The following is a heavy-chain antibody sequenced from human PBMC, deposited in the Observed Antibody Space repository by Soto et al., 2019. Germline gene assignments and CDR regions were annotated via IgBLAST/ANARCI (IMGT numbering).Heavy chain of an antibody. J-gene: IGHJ4*02. CDR1: GGSISSGGYS. CDR3: AREGSSGYSLDY. V-gene: IGHV4-30-2*01. D-gene: IGHD3-22*01. Sequence: SETLSLTCAVSGGSISSGGYSWSWIRQPPGKGLEWIGCIYHSGSTYYNPSLKSRVTISVDRSKNQFSLKLSSVTAADTAVYYCAREGSSGYSLDYWGQGTLVTVSS. CDR2: IYHSGST.